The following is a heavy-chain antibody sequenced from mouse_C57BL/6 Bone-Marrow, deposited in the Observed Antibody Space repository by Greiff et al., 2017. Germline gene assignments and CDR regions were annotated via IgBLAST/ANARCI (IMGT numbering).Heavy chain of an antibody. CDR1: GYTFTSYW. Sequence: QVQLQQPGAELVKPGASVKLSCKASGYTFTSYWMHWVKQRPGQGLEWIGMIHPNSGSTNYNEKFKSKATLTVDKSSSTAYMQLSSLTSEDSAVYYWSRKGGYYYGSSYWYFDVWGTGTTVTVSS. D-gene: IGHD1-1*01. J-gene: IGHJ1*03. CDR2: IHPNSGST. CDR3: SRKGGYYYGSSYWYFDV. V-gene: IGHV1-64*01.